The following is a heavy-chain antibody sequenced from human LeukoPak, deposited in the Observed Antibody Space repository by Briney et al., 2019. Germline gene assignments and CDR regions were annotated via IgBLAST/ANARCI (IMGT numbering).Heavy chain of an antibody. V-gene: IGHV3-30*03. Sequence: GGSLRLSCAASGFSFSSNGMDWGRQAPGKGPEWVTTISYDGSNKDYAEHVRGRFTISRDNSKNTLYLQMNSLRTEDTAVYYCAREMRQQLVLGRIDYWGQGTLVTVSS. CDR1: GFSFSSNG. CDR3: AREMRQQLVLGRIDY. D-gene: IGHD6-13*01. CDR2: ISYDGSNK. J-gene: IGHJ4*02.